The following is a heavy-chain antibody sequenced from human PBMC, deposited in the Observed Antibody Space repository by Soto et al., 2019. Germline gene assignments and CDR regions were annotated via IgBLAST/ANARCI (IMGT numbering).Heavy chain of an antibody. J-gene: IGHJ6*02. CDR1: GGTFSSYA. CDR3: ARWGESSSSDYYYGMDV. V-gene: IGHV1-69*01. Sequence: QVQLVQSGAEVKKPGSSVKVSCKASGGTFSSYAISWVRQAPGQGLEWMGGIIPIFGTANYAQKFQGRVTITADESTSTAYMELSSLRSEDTAVYYCARWGESSSSDYYYGMDVWGQGTTVTVSS. D-gene: IGHD6-6*01. CDR2: IIPIFGTA.